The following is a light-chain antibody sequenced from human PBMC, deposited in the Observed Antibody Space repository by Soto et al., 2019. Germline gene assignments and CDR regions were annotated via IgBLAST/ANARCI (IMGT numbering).Light chain of an antibody. CDR3: QQYGSSPCT. V-gene: IGKV3-20*01. J-gene: IGKJ1*01. Sequence: EIVLTQSPGTLSLSPGERATLSCRASQSVSSSYLAWYQQRPGQAPRLLISGASSRTTDIPDRFSGSGSGTDFALTISRLEPEDVAVYYCQQYGSSPCTFGQGTKVEIK. CDR2: GAS. CDR1: QSVSSSY.